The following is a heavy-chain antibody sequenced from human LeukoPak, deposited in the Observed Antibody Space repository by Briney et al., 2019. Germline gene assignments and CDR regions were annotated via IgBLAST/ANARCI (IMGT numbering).Heavy chain of an antibody. CDR2: IKSKKDGEMT. J-gene: IGHJ4*02. CDR3: STGGGVLRFL. D-gene: IGHD3-3*01. Sequence: PEGSLRLSCAASGINFSNAWLTWVRQAPGKGLEWVGRIKSKKDGEMTDYAAPVKGRFTISRDDSKDTLYLQMNSLKTEDTAVYYCSTGGGVLRFLGGQGTLVTVSS. V-gene: IGHV3-15*01. CDR1: GINFSNAW.